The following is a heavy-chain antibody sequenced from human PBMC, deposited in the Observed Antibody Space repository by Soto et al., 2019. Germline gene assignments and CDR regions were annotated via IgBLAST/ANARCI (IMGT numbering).Heavy chain of an antibody. CDR3: ARAPGRMMNALRYYYGLDV. CDR1: GGSISSGGYY. CDR2: IYHRGGT. J-gene: IGHJ6*02. Sequence: QVQLQESGPGLVKPSETLSFTCNVSGGSISSGGYYWSWIRQLPGKCMEWIGYIYHRGGTYYNPALKRRITISLDTSKNQFSLKMTSVTAADTAVYFCARAPGRMMNALRYYYGLDVWGQGTTVTVSS. D-gene: IGHD2-8*01. V-gene: IGHV4-31*02.